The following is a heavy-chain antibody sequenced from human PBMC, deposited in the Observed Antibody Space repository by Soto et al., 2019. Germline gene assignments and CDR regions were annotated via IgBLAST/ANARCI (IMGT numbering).Heavy chain of an antibody. CDR1: GGSISSGAYY. V-gene: IGHV4-31*03. J-gene: IGHJ6*02. CDR2: IYHSGST. CDR3: ARAYSSSRLYYYYGMDV. Sequence: PSETLSLTFTVSGGSISSGAYYWSWIRQHPGKGLEYIGYIYHSGSTYYNPSLKSRVTISVDTSKNQFSLKLSSVTAADTAVYYCARAYSSSRLYYYYGMDVWGQGTTVTVSS. D-gene: IGHD6-6*01.